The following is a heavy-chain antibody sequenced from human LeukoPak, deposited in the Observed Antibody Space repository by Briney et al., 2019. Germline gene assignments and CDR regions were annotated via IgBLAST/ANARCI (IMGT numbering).Heavy chain of an antibody. CDR2: MSSSGST. J-gene: IGHJ2*01. CDR1: GGSISLYY. D-gene: IGHD3/OR15-3a*01. V-gene: IGHV4-4*07. CDR3: ARDSRTEKPWYFDL. Sequence: KPSETLSLTCTVSGGSISLYYWSWIRQPAGKGLEWIGRMSSSGSTNYNPSLKSRVTMSVDTSKNQFPLDLSSVTAADTAVYYCARDSRTEKPWYFDLWGRGTLVTVSS.